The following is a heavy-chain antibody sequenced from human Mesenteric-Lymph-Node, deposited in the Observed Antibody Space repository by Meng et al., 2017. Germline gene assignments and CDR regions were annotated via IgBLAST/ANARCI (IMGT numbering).Heavy chain of an antibody. CDR3: VRATTVTTYRAYYYGLDV. Sequence: SETLSLTCTVSGYSISSGYYWGWIRQPPGKGLEWIGSIYHSGSTYYNPSLKSRVSISVDTSKNQFSLKLSSVTAADAAVYHCVRATTVTTYRAYYYGLDVWGQGTTVTVSS. J-gene: IGHJ6*02. V-gene: IGHV4-38-2*02. CDR1: GYSISSGYY. CDR2: IYHSGST. D-gene: IGHD4-17*01.